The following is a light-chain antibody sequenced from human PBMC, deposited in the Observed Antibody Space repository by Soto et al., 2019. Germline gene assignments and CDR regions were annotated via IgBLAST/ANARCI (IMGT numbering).Light chain of an antibody. CDR1: SNDVGGYNY. V-gene: IGLV2-8*01. CDR3: SSYAGSYIV. J-gene: IGLJ1*01. CDR2: EVT. Sequence: QSALTQPPSASGSPGQSVTISCTGNSNDVGGYNYVSWYQQHPGKAPKLMIYEVTKRPSGVPDRFSGSKSGNTASLTVSGLQAEDEADYYCSSYAGSYIVFGTGTKLTVL.